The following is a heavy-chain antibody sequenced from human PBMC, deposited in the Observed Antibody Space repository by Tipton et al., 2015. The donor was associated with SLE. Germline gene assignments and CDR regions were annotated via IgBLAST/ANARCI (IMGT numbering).Heavy chain of an antibody. J-gene: IGHJ4*02. Sequence: TLSLTCTVSGGSISSYYWSWIRQPPGKGLEWIGYIYSSGSTNYNPSLKSRVTISVDTSKNQFSLKLSSVTAADTAVYYCASGLRWSGVDQGVIPPFDYWGQGTLVTVSS. CDR2: IYSSGST. CDR3: ASGLRWSGVDQGVIPPFDY. D-gene: IGHD3-10*01. V-gene: IGHV4-59*01. CDR1: GGSISSYY.